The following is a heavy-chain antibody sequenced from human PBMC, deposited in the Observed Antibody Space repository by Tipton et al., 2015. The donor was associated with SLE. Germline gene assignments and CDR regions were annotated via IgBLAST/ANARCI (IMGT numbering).Heavy chain of an antibody. J-gene: IGHJ3*01. CDR3: ARSWNDAPPDLGY. Sequence: GLVKPSETLSLTCTVSGGSIGSFYWSWIRQPPGKGLEWIGNIDYTANPNYSPSLKSRVTISIDTSTNHFSLKLRSVTAADTAVYYCARSWNDAPPDLGYWGQGKMVTVSS. CDR1: GGSIGSFY. D-gene: IGHD1-1*01. CDR2: IDYTANP. V-gene: IGHV4-59*01.